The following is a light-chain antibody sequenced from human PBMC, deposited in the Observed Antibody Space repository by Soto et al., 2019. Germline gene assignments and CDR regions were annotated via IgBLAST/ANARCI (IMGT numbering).Light chain of an antibody. CDR2: NNN. V-gene: IGLV1-44*01. J-gene: IGLJ2*01. CDR3: AAWDDSLKGVV. Sequence: QPVLTQPPSASGTPGQRVIISCSGSSSNIGSNPVNWYQQLPGTAPKFLMYNNNQRPSGVPDRFSGSKSGASASLAISGLQSEDEADYYCAAWDDSLKGVVFGGGTKVTVL. CDR1: SSNIGSNP.